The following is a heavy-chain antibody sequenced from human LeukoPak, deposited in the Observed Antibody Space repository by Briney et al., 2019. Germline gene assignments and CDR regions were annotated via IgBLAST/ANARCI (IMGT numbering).Heavy chain of an antibody. D-gene: IGHD3-9*01. J-gene: IGHJ4*02. V-gene: IGHV4-34*01. CDR2: INHSGST. Sequence: SETLSLTYAVYGGSFSGYYWSWIRQPPGKGLEWIGEINHSGSTNYNPSLKSRVTISVDTSKNQFSLKLSSVTAADTAVYYCARGYILTGYYNYWGQGTLVTVSS. CDR1: GGSFSGYY. CDR3: ARGYILTGYYNY.